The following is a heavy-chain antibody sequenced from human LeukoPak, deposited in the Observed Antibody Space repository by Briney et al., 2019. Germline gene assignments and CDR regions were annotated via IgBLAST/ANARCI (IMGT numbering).Heavy chain of an antibody. CDR3: ARRGYSGYKVLV. D-gene: IGHD5-12*01. J-gene: IGHJ4*02. Sequence: SETLSLTCAVYGGSFSGYYWSWIRQAPGKGLEWIREINHSGSTNYNPSLKSRVTISVDTSKNQFSLKLSSVTAADTAVYYCARRGYSGYKVLVWGQGTLVTVSS. CDR1: GGSFSGYY. CDR2: INHSGST. V-gene: IGHV4-34*01.